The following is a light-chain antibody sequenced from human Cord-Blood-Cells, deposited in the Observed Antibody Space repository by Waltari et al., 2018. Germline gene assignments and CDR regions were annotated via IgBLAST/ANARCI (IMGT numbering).Light chain of an antibody. V-gene: IGKV3D-20*01. CDR1: QSVSSSY. CDR2: DAS. J-gene: IGKJ4*01. Sequence: EIVLTQSPATLSLSPVERATLSCGASQSVSSSYLAWYQQKPGLAPRLLIYDASSRATGIPDRFSGSGSGTDFTLTISRLEPEDFVVYYCQQYGSSPLTFGGGTKVEIK. CDR3: QQYGSSPLT.